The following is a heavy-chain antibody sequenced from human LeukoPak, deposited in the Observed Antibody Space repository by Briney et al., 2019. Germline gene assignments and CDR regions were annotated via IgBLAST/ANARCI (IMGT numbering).Heavy chain of an antibody. D-gene: IGHD6-19*01. V-gene: IGHV1-18*04. CDR3: ARHSGSGWQALGY. CDR1: GYTFSNYG. Sequence: ASVKVSCKASGYTFSNYGIRWVRQAPGLGLEWMGWTSYNGNTNYAQKFQDRVTMTTDTSTPTAYMELRSLESDDTAVYYCARHSGSGWQALGYWGQGTLVTVSS. CDR2: TSYNGNT. J-gene: IGHJ4*02.